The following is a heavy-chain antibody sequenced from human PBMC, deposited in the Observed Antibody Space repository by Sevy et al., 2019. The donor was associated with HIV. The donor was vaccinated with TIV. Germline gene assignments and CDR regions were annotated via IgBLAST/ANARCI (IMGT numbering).Heavy chain of an antibody. Sequence: GGSLRLSCAASGFTFSSYGMHWVRQAPGKGLEWVAVIWYDGSNKYYADSVRGRFTISRDNSKNTLYLQMNSLRAEDTAVYYCAREGITFGGVIGPFDYWGQGTLVTVSS. CDR1: GFTFSSYG. J-gene: IGHJ4*02. D-gene: IGHD3-16*02. CDR3: AREGITFGGVIGPFDY. V-gene: IGHV3-33*01. CDR2: IWYDGSNK.